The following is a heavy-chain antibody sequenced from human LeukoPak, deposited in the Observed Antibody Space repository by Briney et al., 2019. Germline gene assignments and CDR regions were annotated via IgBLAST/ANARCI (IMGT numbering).Heavy chain of an antibody. J-gene: IGHJ4*02. D-gene: IGHD2-15*01. CDR3: ARVRYCSGGSCYTFDY. CDR1: GGSFSGYY. Sequence: SETLSLTCAVYGGSFSGYYWSWIRQPAGKGLEWIGRIYISGLTNYNPSLKSRVSISVDTSKNQFSLNLSSVTAADTAVYYCARVRYCSGGSCYTFDYWGQGTLVTVSS. CDR2: IYISGLT. V-gene: IGHV4-59*10.